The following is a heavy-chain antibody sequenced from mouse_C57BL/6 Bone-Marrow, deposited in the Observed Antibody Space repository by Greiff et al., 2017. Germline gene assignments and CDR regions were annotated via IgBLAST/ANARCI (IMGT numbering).Heavy chain of an antibody. V-gene: IGHV1-82*01. CDR3: ARGLLYWYFDV. CDR1: GYAFSSSW. J-gene: IGHJ1*03. CDR2: IYPGDGDT. Sequence: VQVVESGPELVKPGASVKISCKASGYAFSSSWMNWVKQRPGKGLEWIGRIYPGDGDTNYNGKFKGKATLTEDKSSSTAYMQLSSLTSEDSAVYFCARGLLYWYFDVWGTATTVTVSS.